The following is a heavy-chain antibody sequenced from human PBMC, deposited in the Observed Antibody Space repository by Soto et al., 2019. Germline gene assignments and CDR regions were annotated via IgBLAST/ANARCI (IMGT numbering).Heavy chain of an antibody. CDR2: IFYSGST. CDR1: GGSISNYY. Sequence: SETLSLTCTVSGGSISNYYWSWIRQPPGKGLEWIGCIFYSGSTNYSPSLRSRVTISVDTSKNQFSLELSSVTAADTAVYYCARDGKVSGSATHWFDPWGQGTLVTVS. D-gene: IGHD1-26*01. J-gene: IGHJ5*02. CDR3: ARDGKVSGSATHWFDP. V-gene: IGHV4-59*01.